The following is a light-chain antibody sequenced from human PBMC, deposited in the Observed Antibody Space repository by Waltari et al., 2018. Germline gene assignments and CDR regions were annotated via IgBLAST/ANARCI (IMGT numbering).Light chain of an antibody. CDR3: ASWDDSLNGHWV. J-gene: IGLJ3*02. V-gene: IGLV1-44*01. CDR2: RSD. Sequence: QSVLTQSPSASGAPGQRVTISCSGSYSNIGSNVVTLYQQLPGKAPKLLIYRSDRRPSGVPVRFSGSKSDSSASLAIDGLHSEDEADYYCASWDDSLNGHWVFGGGTKVTVL. CDR1: YSNIGSNV.